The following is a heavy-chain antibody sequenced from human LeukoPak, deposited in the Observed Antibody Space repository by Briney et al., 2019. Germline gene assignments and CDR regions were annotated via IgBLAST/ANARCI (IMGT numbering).Heavy chain of an antibody. CDR2: IKQDGSEK. D-gene: IGHD3-10*01. V-gene: IGHV3-7*03. CDR1: GFTFSSNW. CDR3: ARDSYYYGSGRGCFDY. Sequence: GGSLRLSCVASGFTFSSNWMSWVRQAPGKGLEWVANIKQDGSEKYYVDSVKGRFTISRDNAKNSLYLQMNSLRAEDTALYYCARDSYYYGSGRGCFDYWGQGTLVTVSS. J-gene: IGHJ4*02.